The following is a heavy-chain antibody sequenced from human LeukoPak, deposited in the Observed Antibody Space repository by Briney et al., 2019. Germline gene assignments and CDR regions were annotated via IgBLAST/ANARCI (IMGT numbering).Heavy chain of an antibody. CDR2: ISSSSSTI. D-gene: IGHD5-12*01. V-gene: IGHV3-48*01. CDR1: GFTFSSYS. Sequence: GGSLRLSCAASGFTFSSYSMNWVRQAPGKGLEWVSYISSSSSTIYYADSVKGRFTISRDNAKNSLYLQMNGLRVEDTAVYYCARDDGYSGYDPNWFDPWGQGTLVTVS. CDR3: ARDDGYSGYDPNWFDP. J-gene: IGHJ5*02.